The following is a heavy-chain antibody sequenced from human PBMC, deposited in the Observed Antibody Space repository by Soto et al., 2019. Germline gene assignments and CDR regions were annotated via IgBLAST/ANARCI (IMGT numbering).Heavy chain of an antibody. D-gene: IGHD3-3*01. CDR2: IYTSGST. CDR3: ARDFWSGYYEDWFDP. J-gene: IGHJ5*02. Sequence: PSETLSPTCTVAAGSISSYYRSWIRQPAGKRLEWSWSIYTSGSTNYNPTLKSRVTMSVDTSKNQFSLKLSSVTAADTAVYYCARDFWSGYYEDWFDPWGQGTLVTVSS. CDR1: AGSISSYY. V-gene: IGHV4-4*07.